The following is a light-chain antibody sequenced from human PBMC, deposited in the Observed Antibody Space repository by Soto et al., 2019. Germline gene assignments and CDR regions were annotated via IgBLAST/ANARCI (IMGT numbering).Light chain of an antibody. CDR1: QSINTW. Sequence: DIQMTQSPSTLSASVGDRVTITCRASQSINTWLAWYQQKPGKAPRLLIYTASSLESGVPSRFSGSGSGTAFTLTISSLQPDDFATYYCQQHESYPRTFGQGTKVEIK. CDR3: QQHESYPRT. CDR2: TAS. J-gene: IGKJ1*01. V-gene: IGKV1-5*03.